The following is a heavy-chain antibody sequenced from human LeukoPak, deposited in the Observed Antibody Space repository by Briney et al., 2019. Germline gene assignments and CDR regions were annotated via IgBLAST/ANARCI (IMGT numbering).Heavy chain of an antibody. D-gene: IGHD3-10*01. CDR2: INAGNGNT. J-gene: IGHJ2*01. CDR1: GYTFTTYA. Sequence: ASVKVSCKASGYTFTTYAMHWVRQAPGQRLEWMGWINAGNGNTKYSQKFQGRVTITRDTSASTAYMELSSLRSEDTAVYYCARVDGSGSYYYWYFDLWGRGTLVTVSS. CDR3: ARVDGSGSYYYWYFDL. V-gene: IGHV1-3*01.